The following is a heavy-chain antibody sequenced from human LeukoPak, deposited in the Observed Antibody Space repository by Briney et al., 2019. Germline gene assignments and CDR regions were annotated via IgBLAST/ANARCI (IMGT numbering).Heavy chain of an antibody. CDR3: ARGHMLTGYYNFAWFDP. CDR2: IGTAGDT. Sequence: GGSLRLSCAASGFSFSITWMHWVRQPTGKGLEWVSAIGTAGDTYYSHSVKGRFTISRENAKNSLYLHMNSLSAGDTAVYFCARGHMLTGYYNFAWFDPWGQGTLVTVSS. J-gene: IGHJ5*02. V-gene: IGHV3-13*01. CDR1: GFSFSITW. D-gene: IGHD3-9*01.